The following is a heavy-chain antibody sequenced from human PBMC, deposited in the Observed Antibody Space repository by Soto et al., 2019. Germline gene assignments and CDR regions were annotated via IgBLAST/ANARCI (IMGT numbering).Heavy chain of an antibody. Sequence: QVQLVQSGAEVKKPGSSVKVSCEASRGSFNSFAVSWVRQSPGQGLEWMGGTNPIVGSTKYAQKFQGRVTITTDQPAPTAYMELRNLGSDDTAVYYCARGPDRSGFYLFDFWGQGTLVTVSS. D-gene: IGHD3-22*01. CDR3: ARGPDRSGFYLFDF. CDR2: TNPIVGST. V-gene: IGHV1-69*01. CDR1: RGSFNSFA. J-gene: IGHJ4*02.